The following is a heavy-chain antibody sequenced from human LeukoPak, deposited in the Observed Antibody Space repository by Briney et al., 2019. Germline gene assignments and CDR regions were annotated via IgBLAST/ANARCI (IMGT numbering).Heavy chain of an antibody. CDR2: IKEDGSDR. J-gene: IGHJ4*02. V-gene: IGHV3-7*01. CDR1: GFTFSNYW. Sequence: PGGSLRLSCAASGFTFSNYWMSWVRQAPGKGLEWVASIKEDGSDRYYVDSVKGRFIISRDNAKNSLYLQMDSLRADDTAVYYCARDTYRFDDYWGQGTLVTVSS. CDR3: ARDTYRFDDY.